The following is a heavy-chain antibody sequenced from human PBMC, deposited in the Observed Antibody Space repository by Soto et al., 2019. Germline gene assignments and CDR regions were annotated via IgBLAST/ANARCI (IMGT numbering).Heavy chain of an antibody. CDR2: MYYSGIT. Sequence: PSGTLSLTCTVSGGSISSSDFSWGWLRQTTGKGLEFIGSMYYSGITYYHPSLKSRVTISVDTSKNQFTLKLISVTAADTAVYYCAGVEGTGNWFDPWGEGALVTVSS. CDR3: AGVEGTGNWFDP. J-gene: IGHJ5*02. CDR1: GGSISSSDFS. D-gene: IGHD2-15*01. V-gene: IGHV4-39*01.